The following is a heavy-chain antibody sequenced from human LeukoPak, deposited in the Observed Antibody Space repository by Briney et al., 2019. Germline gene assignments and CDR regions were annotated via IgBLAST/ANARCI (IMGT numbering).Heavy chain of an antibody. Sequence: SETLSLTCTVSGGSISSYYWSWIRQPAGKGLEWIGRIYTSGSTNYNPSLKSRVTMSVDTSRNQFSLKLSSVTAADTAVYYCARDLGVYCSGGSCYFRENWFDPWGQGILVTVSS. V-gene: IGHV4-4*07. D-gene: IGHD2-15*01. CDR2: IYTSGST. CDR3: ARDLGVYCSGGSCYFRENWFDP. J-gene: IGHJ5*02. CDR1: GGSISSYY.